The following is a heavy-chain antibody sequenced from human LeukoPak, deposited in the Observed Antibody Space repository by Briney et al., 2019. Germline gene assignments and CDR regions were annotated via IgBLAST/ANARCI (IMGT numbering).Heavy chain of an antibody. CDR1: GFSVSSNY. V-gene: IGHV3-53*01. D-gene: IGHD2/OR15-2a*01. Sequence: GGSQRLSCVASGFSVSSNYMSWVRQAPGKGLEWVSLLYSDGSTFYADSVKGRFTISRDNSKNTLYLQMNRLRAEDTAVYYCARDSSSFPNYFDYWGQGTLVTVSS. J-gene: IGHJ4*02. CDR3: ARDSSSFPNYFDY. CDR2: LYSDGST.